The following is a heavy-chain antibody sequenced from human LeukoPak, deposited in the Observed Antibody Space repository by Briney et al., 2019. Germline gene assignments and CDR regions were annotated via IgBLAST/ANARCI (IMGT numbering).Heavy chain of an antibody. CDR1: GGTFSSYA. Sequence: SVKVSCKASGGTFSSYAISWVRQAPGQGLEWMGGIIPIFGTANYAQKFQGRVTITADESTSTAYMELSSLRSEDTAVYHCARVDGAYCGGDCYPDLYYYYHGMDVWGQGTTVTVSS. V-gene: IGHV1-69*13. J-gene: IGHJ6*02. D-gene: IGHD2-21*02. CDR2: IIPIFGTA. CDR3: ARVDGAYCGGDCYPDLYYYYHGMDV.